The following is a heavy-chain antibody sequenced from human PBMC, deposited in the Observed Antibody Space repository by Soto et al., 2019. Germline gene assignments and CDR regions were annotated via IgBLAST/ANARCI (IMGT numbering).Heavy chain of an antibody. CDR3: AKDLLPNTVTTCGS. Sequence: QVQLLESGGGVVQPGRSLRLSCAASGFTFDSYGMHWVRQAPGKSLEWVAVISSDGNNNYYADSVKGRFTISRDNFKNTLYLQMSSLRADDTAVHYCAKDLLPNTVTTCGSWGQGTLVTVSS. J-gene: IGHJ5*02. D-gene: IGHD4-17*01. V-gene: IGHV3-30*18. CDR1: GFTFDSYG. CDR2: ISSDGNNN.